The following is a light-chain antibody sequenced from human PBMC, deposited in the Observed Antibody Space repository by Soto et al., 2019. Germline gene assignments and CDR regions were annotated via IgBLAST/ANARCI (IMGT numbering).Light chain of an antibody. J-gene: IGLJ2*01. CDR2: GNS. CDR3: QSYDSSLSGLWWDVV. CDR1: SSNIGAGYD. Sequence: QSVLTQPPSVSGAPGQRVTISCTGSSSNIGAGYDVHWYQQLPGTAPKLLIYGNSNRPSGVPDRFSGSKSGTSASLAITGLQAEDEADYYCQSYDSSLSGLWWDVVFGGGTKLTVL. V-gene: IGLV1-40*01.